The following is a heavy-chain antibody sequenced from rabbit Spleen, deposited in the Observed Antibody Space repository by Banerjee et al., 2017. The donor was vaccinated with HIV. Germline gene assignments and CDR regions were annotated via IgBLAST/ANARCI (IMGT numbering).Heavy chain of an antibody. CDR3: VRGASSDGYYNL. D-gene: IGHD1-1*01. CDR1: GFDFSGYG. J-gene: IGHJ4*01. Sequence: QEQLVESGGGLVQPGGSLKLSCKASGFDFSGYGVSWVRQAPGKGLEWIGYIDPIFGITYFANWVNGRFTISSHNAQNTLYLQVNSLTAADTATYFCVRGASSDGYYNLWGPGTLVTV. V-gene: IGHV1S47*01. CDR2: IDPIFGIT.